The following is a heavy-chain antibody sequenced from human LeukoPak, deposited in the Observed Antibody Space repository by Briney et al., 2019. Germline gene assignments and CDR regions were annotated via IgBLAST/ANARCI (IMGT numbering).Heavy chain of an antibody. CDR3: AKSTHSSVYDDSFDI. J-gene: IGHJ3*02. V-gene: IGHV3-30*18. D-gene: IGHD3-22*01. CDR2: ISYDGSNK. Sequence: QPGRSLRLSCAASGFTLSTYGIHWVRQAPGKGLEWVAVISYDGSNKYYADSVKGRFTISRDNSKNTLYLQMNSLRAEDTAVYYCAKSTHSSVYDDSFDIWGQGTMVTVSS. CDR1: GFTLSTYG.